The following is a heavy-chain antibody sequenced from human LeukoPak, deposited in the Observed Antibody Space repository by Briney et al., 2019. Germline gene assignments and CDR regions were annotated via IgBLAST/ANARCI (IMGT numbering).Heavy chain of an antibody. J-gene: IGHJ3*02. CDR1: GGSISSYY. D-gene: IGHD3-10*01. V-gene: IGHV4-59*08. CDR2: IYYSGST. CDR3: ARHLSGYYGSGSLNPDAFDI. Sequence: SETLSLTCTVSGGSISSYYWSRIRQPPGKGLEWIGYIYYSGSTNYNPSLKSRVTISVDTSKNQFSLKLSSVTAADTAVYYCARHLSGYYGSGSLNPDAFDIWGQGTMVTVSS.